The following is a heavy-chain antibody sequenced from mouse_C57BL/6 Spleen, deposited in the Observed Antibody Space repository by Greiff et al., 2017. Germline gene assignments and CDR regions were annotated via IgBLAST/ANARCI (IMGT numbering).Heavy chain of an antibody. Sequence: EVKLVESGGGLVKPGGSLKLSCAASGFTFSDYGMHWVRQAPEKGLEWVAYISSGSSTIYYADKVKGRFTISRDNAKNTLFLQMTSLRSEDTAMYYCAREWLLKGYYAMDYWGQGTSVTVSS. J-gene: IGHJ4*01. CDR2: ISSGSSTI. CDR1: GFTFSDYG. V-gene: IGHV5-17*01. CDR3: AREWLLKGYYAMDY. D-gene: IGHD2-3*01.